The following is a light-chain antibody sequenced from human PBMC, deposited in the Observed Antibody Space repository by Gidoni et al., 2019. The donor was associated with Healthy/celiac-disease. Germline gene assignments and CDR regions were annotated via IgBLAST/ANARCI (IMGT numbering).Light chain of an antibody. CDR1: QGISSY. V-gene: IGKV1-8*01. CDR3: QQYYSYLWT. Sequence: AIRITQSPSSLSASTGDRVTITCRASQGISSYLAWYQQKPGKAPKLLIYAASTLQSGVPSRFSGSGSGTDFTLTISCLQSVDFATYYCQQYYSYLWTFGQGTKVEIK. CDR2: AAS. J-gene: IGKJ1*01.